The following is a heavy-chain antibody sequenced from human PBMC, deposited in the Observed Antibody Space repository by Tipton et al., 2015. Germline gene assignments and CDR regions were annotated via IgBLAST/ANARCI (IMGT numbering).Heavy chain of an antibody. V-gene: IGHV4-59*11. CDR2: IYYSGST. J-gene: IGHJ5*02. D-gene: IGHD3-10*01. CDR1: GDAISSHY. CDR3: ARLRETYGSDSDNWFDP. Sequence: TLSLTCNVSGDAISSHYWSWIRQPPGKGLEWIGNIYYSGSTKYNPSLKSRVTISVDTSKNQFSLKLSSVTAADTAVYYCARLRETYGSDSDNWFDPWDQGTLVTVSS.